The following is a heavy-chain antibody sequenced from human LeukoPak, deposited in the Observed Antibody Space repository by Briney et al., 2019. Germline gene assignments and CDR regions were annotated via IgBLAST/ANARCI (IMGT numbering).Heavy chain of an antibody. CDR3: AKDAFGGGSYREGHPHFFDY. J-gene: IGHJ4*02. V-gene: IGHV3-23*01. Sequence: QPGGSLRLSCAASGFTFSSYAMHWVRQAPGKGLEWVSAISVSGGSTYYADSVKGRFTISRDNSKNTLYLQMNSLRAEDTAVYYCAKDAFGGGSYREGHPHFFDYWGQGTLVTVSS. CDR2: ISVSGGST. CDR1: GFTFSSYA. D-gene: IGHD1-26*01.